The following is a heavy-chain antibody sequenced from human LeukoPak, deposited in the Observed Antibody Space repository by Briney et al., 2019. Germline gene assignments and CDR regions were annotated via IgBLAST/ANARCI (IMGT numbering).Heavy chain of an antibody. CDR3: GIIEGDYGEYYYYMDD. D-gene: IGHD4-17*01. V-gene: IGHV4-31*03. CDR1: GGSISSGGYS. Sequence: PSETLPLTCTVSGGSISSGGYSWSWIRQHPGKGLEWIGYIYYSGSTYYNPSLNSRVTISVDTSENTFSLKLSSVTAADTAVYYWGIIEGDYGEYYYYMDDWGKGTTVTVSS. J-gene: IGHJ6*03. CDR2: IYYSGST.